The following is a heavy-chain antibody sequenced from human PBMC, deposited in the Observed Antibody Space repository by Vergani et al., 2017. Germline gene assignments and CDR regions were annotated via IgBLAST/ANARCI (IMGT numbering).Heavy chain of an antibody. CDR2: INHSGST. V-gene: IGHV4-34*01. Sequence: QVQLQQWGAGLLKPSETLSLTCAVYGGSFSGYYWSWIRQPPGKGLEWIGEINHSGSTNYNPSLKSRVTISVDTSKNQFSLKLSSVTAADTAVYYCARAGRRIAVAGYLDYWGQGTLVTVSS. CDR3: ARAGRRIAVAGYLDY. J-gene: IGHJ4*02. D-gene: IGHD6-19*01. CDR1: GGSFSGYY.